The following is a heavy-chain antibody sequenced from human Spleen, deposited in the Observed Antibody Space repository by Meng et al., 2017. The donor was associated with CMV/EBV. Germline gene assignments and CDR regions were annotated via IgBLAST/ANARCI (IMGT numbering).Heavy chain of an antibody. J-gene: IGHJ6*02. Sequence: ASVKVSCKASGYIFTAYYMHWVRQAPGQGLEWMGWINPNSGGTNYAQKLQGRVTITTDESTSTAYMELSSLRSEDTAVYYCARAFKAYLGYYYYGMDVWGQGTTVTVSS. CDR2: INPNSGGT. CDR3: ARAFKAYLGYYYYGMDV. V-gene: IGHV1-2*02. CDR1: GYIFTAYY. D-gene: IGHD3-16*01.